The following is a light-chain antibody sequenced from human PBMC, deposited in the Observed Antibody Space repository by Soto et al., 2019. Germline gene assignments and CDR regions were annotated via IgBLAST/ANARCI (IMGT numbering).Light chain of an antibody. CDR3: QTWGTGISV. Sequence: QLVLTQSPSASASLGASVKLTCTLSSGHSTYAIAWHQQQPEKGPRYLMKVNSDGSHSKGDGIPDRFSGSSSGAERYLTISSLQSEDEADYYCQTWGTGISVFGTGTKVTVL. J-gene: IGLJ1*01. CDR2: VNSDGSH. V-gene: IGLV4-69*01. CDR1: SGHSTYA.